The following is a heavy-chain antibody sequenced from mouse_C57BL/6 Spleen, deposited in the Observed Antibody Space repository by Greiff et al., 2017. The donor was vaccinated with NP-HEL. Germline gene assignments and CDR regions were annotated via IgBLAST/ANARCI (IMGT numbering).Heavy chain of an antibody. J-gene: IGHJ2*01. CDR1: GYAFSSSW. CDR2: IYPGDGDT. V-gene: IGHV1-82*01. CDR3: ARDGTTVEGDYFDD. D-gene: IGHD1-1*01. Sequence: VQLQQSGPELVKPGASVKISCKASGYAFSSSWMNWVKQRPGKGLEWIGRIYPGDGDTNYNGKFKGKATLTADKSSSTAYMQLSSLTSEDSAVYFCARDGTTVEGDYFDDWGQGTTLAVSS.